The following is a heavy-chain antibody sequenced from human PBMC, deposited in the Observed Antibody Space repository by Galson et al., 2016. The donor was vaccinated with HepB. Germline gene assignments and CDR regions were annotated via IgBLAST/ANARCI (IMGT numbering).Heavy chain of an antibody. D-gene: IGHD2-2*01. CDR2: ISGSGGPT. V-gene: IGHV3-23*01. Sequence: SLRLSCAASGFTFNSYAMTWVRQAPGKGLEWVSGISGSGGPTYYADSVKGRFTISRDNSKNTLYLQMNSLRAGDTAVYYCSKDRGVVTAATSSFDTWGQGALVTVSS. J-gene: IGHJ5*02. CDR1: GFTFNSYA. CDR3: SKDRGVVTAATSSFDT.